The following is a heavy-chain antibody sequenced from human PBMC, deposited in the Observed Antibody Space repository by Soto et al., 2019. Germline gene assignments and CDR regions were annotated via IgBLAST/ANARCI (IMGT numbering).Heavy chain of an antibody. V-gene: IGHV1-18*01. Sequence: QVQLVQSGAEVKKPGASVKVSCKASGHTFTSYGISWVRQAPGQGLEWMGWISAYNGNTNYAQKLQGRVTMTTDTSTSTAYMELRSLRSDDTAVYYCAREGYCISTSCRHYDYYGMDVWGQGTTVTVSS. D-gene: IGHD2-2*01. CDR2: ISAYNGNT. J-gene: IGHJ6*02. CDR1: GHTFTSYG. CDR3: AREGYCISTSCRHYDYYGMDV.